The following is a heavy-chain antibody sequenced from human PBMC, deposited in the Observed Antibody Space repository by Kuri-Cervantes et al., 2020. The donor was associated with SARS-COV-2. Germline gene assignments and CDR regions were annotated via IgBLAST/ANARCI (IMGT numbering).Heavy chain of an antibody. Sequence: SETLSLTCTVSGGSVSSGSYYWSWIRQPPGKRLEWIGYIYYSGSTKYNPSLKSRVNISVDTSKSQFSLKLSSVTAADTAVYYCARSPVLPYFDWLLYGGLPDYWGQGTLVTVSS. CDR3: ARSPVLPYFDWLLYGGLPDY. CDR2: IYYSGST. V-gene: IGHV4-61*01. CDR1: GGSVSSGSYY. D-gene: IGHD3-9*01. J-gene: IGHJ4*02.